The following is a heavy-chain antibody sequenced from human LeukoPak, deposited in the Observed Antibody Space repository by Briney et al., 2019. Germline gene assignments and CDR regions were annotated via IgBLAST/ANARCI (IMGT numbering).Heavy chain of an antibody. J-gene: IGHJ4*02. V-gene: IGHV4-34*01. CDR2: INHSAST. CDR1: GGSFSGYY. CDR3: ARVRSSSSGLDY. D-gene: IGHD6-6*01. Sequence: SETLSLTCAVYGGSFSGYYWSWIRQPPGKGLEWIGEINHSASTNYNLSLKSRVTISVDTSKNQFSLKLSSVTAADTAVYYCARVRSSSSGLDYWGQGTLVTVSS.